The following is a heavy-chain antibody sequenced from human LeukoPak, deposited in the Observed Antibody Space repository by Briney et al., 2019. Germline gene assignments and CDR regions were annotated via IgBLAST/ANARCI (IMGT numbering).Heavy chain of an antibody. CDR1: GFAFSSYG. CDR2: ISWNSGSI. J-gene: IGHJ5*02. Sequence: GGSLRLSCAASGFAFSSYGMHWVRQAPGKGLEWVSGISWNSGSIGYADSVKGRFTISRDNAKNSLYLQMNSLRAEDTALYYCAKAGQQLVLRSWFDPWGQGTLVTVSS. CDR3: AKAGQQLVLRSWFDP. D-gene: IGHD6-13*01. V-gene: IGHV3-9*01.